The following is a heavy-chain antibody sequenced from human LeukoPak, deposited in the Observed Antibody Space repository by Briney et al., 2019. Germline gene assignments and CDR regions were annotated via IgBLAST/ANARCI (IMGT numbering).Heavy chain of an antibody. CDR3: ARGPGLYGDYVGDY. J-gene: IGHJ4*02. Sequence: PSETLSLTCTVSGGSISSYYWSWIRQPPGKGLEWTGYIYYSGSTNYNPSLKSRVTISVDTSKNQFSLKLSSVTAADTAVYYCARGPGLYGDYVGDYWGQGTLVTVSS. CDR1: GGSISSYY. CDR2: IYYSGST. D-gene: IGHD4-17*01. V-gene: IGHV4-59*01.